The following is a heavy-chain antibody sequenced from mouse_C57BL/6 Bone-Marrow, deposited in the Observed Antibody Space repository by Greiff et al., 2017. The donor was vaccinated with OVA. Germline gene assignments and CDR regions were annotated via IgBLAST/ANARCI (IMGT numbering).Heavy chain of an antibody. Sequence: EVQLQQSVAELVRPGASVKLSCTASGFNIKNTYMHWVKQRPEQGLEWIGRIDPANGNTKYAPKFQGKATITADTSTNTAYLQLSILTSEDTAIYYCARTLSYCGSSYPTFDYWGQGTTLTVSS. CDR2: IDPANGNT. CDR1: GFNIKNTY. J-gene: IGHJ2*01. CDR3: ARTLSYCGSSYPTFDY. D-gene: IGHD1-1*01. V-gene: IGHV14-3*01.